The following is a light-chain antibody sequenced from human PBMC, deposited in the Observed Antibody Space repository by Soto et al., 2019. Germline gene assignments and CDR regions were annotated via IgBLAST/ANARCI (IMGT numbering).Light chain of an antibody. V-gene: IGKV4-1*01. Sequence: DIVMTQSPDSLAVSLGERATINCKSSQSVLYSSNNKNYLAWYQQKPGQHPKLLIYWASTRESGVPDRFSGSGSGTDFTLTISSLQAEDVAVYYFQQYFTTPLTFGGGTKVEIK. J-gene: IGKJ4*01. CDR2: WAS. CDR1: QSVLYSSNNKNY. CDR3: QQYFTTPLT.